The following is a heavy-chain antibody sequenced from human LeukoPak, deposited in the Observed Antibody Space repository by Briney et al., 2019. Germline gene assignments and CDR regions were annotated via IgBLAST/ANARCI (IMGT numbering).Heavy chain of an antibody. D-gene: IGHD1-26*01. J-gene: IGHJ4*02. CDR2: ISGGGGST. CDR1: GFTFSNYA. CDR3: AKGGYSGSYSYFDY. Sequence: PGGSLRLSCAASGFTFSNYAMSWVRQAPGKGLEWVSVISGGGGSTYFGDSVKGRFSISRDNSKNNLFLLMNSLRAEDKAVYFCAKGGYSGSYSYFDYWGQGTLVTVSS. V-gene: IGHV3-23*01.